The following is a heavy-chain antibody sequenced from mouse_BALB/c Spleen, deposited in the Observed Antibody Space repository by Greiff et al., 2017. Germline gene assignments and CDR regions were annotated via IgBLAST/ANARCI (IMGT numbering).Heavy chain of an antibody. CDR3: ARGGGKAYYAMDY. CDR1: GFTFSSYA. Sequence: DVMLVESGGGLVKPGGSLKLSCAASGFTFSSYAMSWVRQTPEKRLEWVASISSGGSTYYPDSVKGRFTISRDNARNILYLQMSSLRSEDTAMYYCARGGGKAYYAMDYWGQGTSVTVSS. D-gene: IGHD2-1*01. J-gene: IGHJ4*01. V-gene: IGHV5-6-5*01. CDR2: ISSGGST.